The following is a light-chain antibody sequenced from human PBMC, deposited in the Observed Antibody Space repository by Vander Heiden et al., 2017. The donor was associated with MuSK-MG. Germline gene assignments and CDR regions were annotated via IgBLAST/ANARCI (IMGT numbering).Light chain of an antibody. Sequence: EIVLTLSPGTLSLSPGERATLSCRASQSVSSSYLAWYQQKTGQDPRILIYGASSRATGIPDRFSGSGSGTDFTLTISRLEPEDFAVYYCQQYGSATPCTFGQGTKVEIK. V-gene: IGKV3-20*01. CDR2: GAS. J-gene: IGKJ1*01. CDR1: QSVSSSY. CDR3: QQYGSATPCT.